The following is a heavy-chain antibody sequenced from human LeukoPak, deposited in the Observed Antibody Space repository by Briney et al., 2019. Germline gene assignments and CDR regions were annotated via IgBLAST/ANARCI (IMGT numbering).Heavy chain of an antibody. CDR2: VSTTGYYI. CDR1: GFTFSGYS. CDR3: ARGGDCGTTSCYYFDF. Sequence: GGSLRLSCAASGFTFSGYSMNWVRQAPGKGLEWVSSVSTTGYYIYYADSVKGRFSISRDNAKNSLYLQMNSLRAEDTAVYYCARGGDCGTTSCYYFDFWGQGTRVTVSS. V-gene: IGHV3-21*01. D-gene: IGHD2-2*01. J-gene: IGHJ4*02.